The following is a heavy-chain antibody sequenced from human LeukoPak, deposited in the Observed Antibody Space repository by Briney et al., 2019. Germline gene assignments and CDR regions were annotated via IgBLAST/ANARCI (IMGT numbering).Heavy chain of an antibody. Sequence: GSLRLSCSASGFTRITNDMTWVRQAPGKGPQLVPVLYSDGNTKYADSVQGRFTISRDNSKNTLYLEMNSLSPDDTAVYYCARGVEPLAANTLAYWGQGTLVTVSS. J-gene: IGHJ4*02. D-gene: IGHD1-14*01. CDR2: LYSDGNT. V-gene: IGHV3-53*01. CDR3: ARGVEPLAANTLAY. CDR1: GFTRITND.